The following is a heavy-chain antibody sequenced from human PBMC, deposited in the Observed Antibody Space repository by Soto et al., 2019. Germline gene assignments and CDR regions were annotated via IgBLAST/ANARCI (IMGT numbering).Heavy chain of an antibody. CDR2: IKDSGST. Sequence: WETLSLTCAVYGGTFSGLYWSWIRQPPGKGLEWIGEIKDSGSTNYNPSLKSRVTISVDTSKNQFSLKLTSVTAADTAVYYCAGTFGYDFDYWGQGTLVTVSS. CDR1: GGTFSGLY. V-gene: IGHV4-34*08. J-gene: IGHJ4*02. CDR3: AGTFGYDFDY. D-gene: IGHD5-18*01.